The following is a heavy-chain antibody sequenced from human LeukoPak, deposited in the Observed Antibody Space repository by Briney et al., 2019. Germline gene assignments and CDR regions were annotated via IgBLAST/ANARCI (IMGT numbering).Heavy chain of an antibody. V-gene: IGHV3-23*01. CDR2: ISGSGGST. CDR1: GFTFSSYA. J-gene: IGHJ4*02. Sequence: GSLRLSCAASGFTFSSYAMSWVRQAPGKGLEWVSAISGSGGSTYYADSVKGRFTISRDNSKNTLYLQMNSLRAEDTAVYYCAKVGMITFGGVIVKYFDYWGQGTLVTVSS. D-gene: IGHD3-16*02. CDR3: AKVGMITFGGVIVKYFDY.